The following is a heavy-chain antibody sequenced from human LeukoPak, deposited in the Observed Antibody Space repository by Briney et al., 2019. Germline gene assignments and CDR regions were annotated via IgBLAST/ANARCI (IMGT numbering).Heavy chain of an antibody. Sequence: ASVKVSCKVSGYTLTELSMHWVRQAPGKGLEWMGGFDPEDGETIYPQKFQGRVTMTADTSTDTAYMELSSLTSEDTAVYYCATGQEFGFTMITFGGVMGFDYWGQGTLVTVFS. CDR1: GYTLTELS. V-gene: IGHV1-24*01. D-gene: IGHD3-16*01. CDR2: FDPEDGET. CDR3: ATGQEFGFTMITFGGVMGFDY. J-gene: IGHJ4*02.